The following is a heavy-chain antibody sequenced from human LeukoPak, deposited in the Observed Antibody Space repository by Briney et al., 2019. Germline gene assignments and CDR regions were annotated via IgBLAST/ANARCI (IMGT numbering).Heavy chain of an antibody. V-gene: IGHV3-74*03. CDR1: GFTFSSYW. J-gene: IGHJ3*02. Sequence: GGSLRLSCAASGFTFSSYWMHWVRQAPGKGLVWVSCINSDGSSTTYADSVKGRFTISRANANNTLYLQIHSLRAEDTAVYYCARRDSGYDNRAFDIWGQGTMVIVSS. CDR3: ARRDSGYDNRAFDI. CDR2: INSDGSST. D-gene: IGHD5-12*01.